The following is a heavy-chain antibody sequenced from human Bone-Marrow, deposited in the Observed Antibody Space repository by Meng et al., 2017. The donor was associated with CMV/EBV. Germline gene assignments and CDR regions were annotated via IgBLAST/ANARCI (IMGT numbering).Heavy chain of an antibody. J-gene: IGHJ3*02. CDR1: GFTFSSYG. CDR2: IRYDGSNK. CDR3: AKELYNWNGESGAFDI. D-gene: IGHD1-1*01. V-gene: IGHV3-30*02. Sequence: GGSLRLSCAASGFTFSSYGMHWVRQAPGKGLEWVAFIRYDGSNKYYADSVKGRFTISRDNSKNTLYLQMNSLRAEDTAVYYRAKELYNWNGESGAFDIWGQGTMVTVPS.